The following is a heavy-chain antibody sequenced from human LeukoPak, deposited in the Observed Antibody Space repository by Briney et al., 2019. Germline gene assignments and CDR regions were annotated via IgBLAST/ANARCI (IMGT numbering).Heavy chain of an antibody. CDR1: GFTFSNYG. V-gene: IGHV3-15*01. CDR2: IKSKSDGGAA. CDR3: TTEEWLSGAYFDD. Sequence: GGSLRLSCAASGFTFSNYGMHWVRQAPGKGLEWVGRIKSKSDGGAADYAAHLKDKFTILREDSQNTVYLQMKSLKSEDTAMYYCTTEEWLSGAYFDDWGQGTLVTVSS. J-gene: IGHJ4*02. D-gene: IGHD3-10*01.